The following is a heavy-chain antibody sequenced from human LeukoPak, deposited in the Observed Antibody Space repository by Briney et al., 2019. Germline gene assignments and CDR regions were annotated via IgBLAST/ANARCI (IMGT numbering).Heavy chain of an antibody. Sequence: GASVKVSCKASGGTFSSYAISWVRQAPGQGLEWMGRIIPILGIANYAQKFQGRVTITADKSTSTAYMELSSLRSEDTAVYYCATVGSGSYYYYWGQGTLVTVSS. D-gene: IGHD1-26*01. CDR3: ATVGSGSYYYY. V-gene: IGHV1-69*04. CDR2: IIPILGIA. J-gene: IGHJ4*02. CDR1: GGTFSSYA.